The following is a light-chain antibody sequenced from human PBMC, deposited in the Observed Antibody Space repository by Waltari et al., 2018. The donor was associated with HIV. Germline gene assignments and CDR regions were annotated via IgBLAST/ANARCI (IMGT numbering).Light chain of an antibody. CDR2: GKN. CDR3: SSRDSSGNHLYV. V-gene: IGLV3-19*01. CDR1: SLRSYY. J-gene: IGLJ1*01. Sequence: SSELTQDPAVSVALGQTVRITCQGDSLRSYYASWYQQKPGQAPVLVIHGKNNRPSGIPDRFSGSSSGNTASLTITGAQAEDEADYYGSSRDSSGNHLYVFGTGTKVTVL.